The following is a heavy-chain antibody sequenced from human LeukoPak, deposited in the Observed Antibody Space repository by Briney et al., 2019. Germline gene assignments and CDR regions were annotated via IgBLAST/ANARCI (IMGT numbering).Heavy chain of an antibody. CDR1: GFTFSSHG. D-gene: IGHD1-26*01. J-gene: IGHJ4*02. V-gene: IGHV3-30*02. CDR3: AKDMGGLLAKHYLDY. CDR2: IRYDGSSK. Sequence: GSLRLSCAASGFTFSSHGIHWVRQAPGKGLEWVAFIRYDGSSKYNADSVKGRFTISRDNSKNTVYLQMSSLRAEDTAVYYCAKDMGGLLAKHYLDYWGQGTLITVSS.